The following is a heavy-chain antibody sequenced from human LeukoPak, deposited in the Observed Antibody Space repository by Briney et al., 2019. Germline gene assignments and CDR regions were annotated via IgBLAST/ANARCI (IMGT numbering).Heavy chain of an antibody. V-gene: IGHV3-23*01. D-gene: IGHD5-12*01. J-gene: IGHJ4*02. Sequence: GGSLRLSCTASGFTFSTYAMSWVRQAPGKGLEWVSAITDSGGNTYYAAPVKGRFTISRDNSKNTLYLQMNGLRVEDTAVYCAKDMQTWPRFPDYWGQGTLVTVSS. CDR1: GFTFSTYA. CDR3: AKDMQTWPRFPDY. CDR2: ITDSGGNT.